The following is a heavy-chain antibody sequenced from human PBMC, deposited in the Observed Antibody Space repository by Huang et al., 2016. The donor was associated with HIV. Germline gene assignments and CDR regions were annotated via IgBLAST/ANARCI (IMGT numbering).Heavy chain of an antibody. CDR3: ARRGSCSNIGCVYGLDV. V-gene: IGHV5-51*01. CDR2: SYPGDSKT. CDR1: GYSFTSYW. D-gene: IGHD2-2*01. J-gene: IGHJ6*02. Sequence: EVQLVQSGAEVKKPGESLKISCKGSGYSFTSYWIGWVRQMPGKGLEWMGSSYPGDSKTRYSPSFQGQVKMSADNSINTAYLQWSSLKASDTAMYYCARRGSCSNIGCVYGLDVWGQGTTVTVS.